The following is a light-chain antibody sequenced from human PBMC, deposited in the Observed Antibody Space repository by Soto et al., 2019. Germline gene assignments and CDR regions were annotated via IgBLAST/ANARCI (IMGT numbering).Light chain of an antibody. CDR1: QSVLHRSSNKNF. J-gene: IGKJ1*01. Sequence: DIVMTQSPDSLDVSLGERATVNCKSSQSVLHRSSNKNFLAWYQQKPGQPPKLLISWASTRESGVPDRFSGSGSETDFALTISSLQVEDVAVYFCQHYYNTPWTFGQGTKVEIK. CDR3: QHYYNTPWT. V-gene: IGKV4-1*01. CDR2: WAS.